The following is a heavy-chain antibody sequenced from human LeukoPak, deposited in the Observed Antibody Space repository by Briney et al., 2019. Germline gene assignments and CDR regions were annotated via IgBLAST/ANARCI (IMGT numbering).Heavy chain of an antibody. V-gene: IGHV1-69*04. J-gene: IGHJ6*02. Sequence: SVKVSCKASRGTFSSYALSWVRQAPGQGLEWMGRIIPIFGITNYAQKFQGRVTITAEKSTSTAYMELSSLRSEDTAVYYCARDRGVVIDTYYSDNYGMDVWGRGTTVTVSS. D-gene: IGHD2-21*01. CDR2: IIPIFGIT. CDR3: ARDRGVVIDTYYSDNYGMDV. CDR1: RGTFSSYA.